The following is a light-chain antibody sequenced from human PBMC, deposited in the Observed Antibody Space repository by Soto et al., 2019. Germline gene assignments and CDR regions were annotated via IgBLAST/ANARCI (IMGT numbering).Light chain of an antibody. CDR2: DVS. CDR3: SSYTSSSTLV. V-gene: IGLV2-14*01. Sequence: QSALTQPASVSGSPGQSITISCTGTSSDVGGYNYVSWYQQHPGKAPKLMIYDVSNRPSGVSNRFSGSKSGNTASLTISGLTADDKADYYCSSYTSSSTLVFGTGTKLTVL. J-gene: IGLJ1*01. CDR1: SSDVGGYNY.